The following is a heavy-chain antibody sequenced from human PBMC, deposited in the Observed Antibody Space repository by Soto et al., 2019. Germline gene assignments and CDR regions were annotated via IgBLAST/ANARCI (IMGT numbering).Heavy chain of an antibody. Sequence: EVQLVESGGGLVQPGGSLRLSCAASGFTFRNYNMNWVRQAPGKGLEWLSYISGASGTIYYADSMQGRFTISRDNAKNSRYLQMNSLRAEDTAMYYCARECGYGYGMDVWGQGTTVTVSS. V-gene: IGHV3-48*01. J-gene: IGHJ6*02. D-gene: IGHD2-15*01. CDR3: ARECGYGYGMDV. CDR1: GFTFRNYN. CDR2: ISGASGTI.